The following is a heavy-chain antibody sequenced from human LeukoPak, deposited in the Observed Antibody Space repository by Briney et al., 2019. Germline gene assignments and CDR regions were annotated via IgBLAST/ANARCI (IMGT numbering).Heavy chain of an antibody. CDR2: MNPNSGNT. J-gene: IGHJ5*02. Sequence: PVASVTVSCMASGYTFTSYDINWVRQAPGQGLDWMGWMNPNSGNTGSAQRFQDRITITRDTSISTAYMELSSLRSEDTAVYYCARGPLVRLPSSFDPWGQGTLVTVSS. CDR1: GYTFTSYD. V-gene: IGHV1-8*01. CDR3: ARGPLVRLPSSFDP. D-gene: IGHD3-16*02.